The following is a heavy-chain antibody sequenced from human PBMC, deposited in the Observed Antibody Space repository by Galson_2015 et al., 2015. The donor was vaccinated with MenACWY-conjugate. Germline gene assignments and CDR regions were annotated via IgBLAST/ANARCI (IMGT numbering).Heavy chain of an antibody. D-gene: IGHD6-6*01. CDR3: ARHLGSSFDY. V-gene: IGHV5-51*01. Sequence: QSGAEVKKPGESLKISCQGSGYTFNTYWIAWVRQMPGKGLEWMGIIYPGDSDTKYSPSFQGRVTISADKSISATYLQWSSLKASDTAMYFCARHLGSSFDYWGQGTLVSVSS. CDR2: IYPGDSDT. CDR1: GYTFNTYW. J-gene: IGHJ4*02.